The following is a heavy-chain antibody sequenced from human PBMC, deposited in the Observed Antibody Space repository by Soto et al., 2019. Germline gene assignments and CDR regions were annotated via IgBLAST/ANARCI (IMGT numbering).Heavy chain of an antibody. CDR2: IYYSGSI. CDR3: ARPVYLTQGVDTAMVTYYFDY. D-gene: IGHD5-18*01. CDR1: GGSISSSSYY. V-gene: IGHV4-39*01. Sequence: SETLSLTCTVSGGSISSSSYYWGWIRQPPGKGLEWIGSIYYSGSIYYNPSLKSRVTISVDTSKNQFSLKLSSVTAADTAVYYCARPVYLTQGVDTAMVTYYFDYWGQGTLVTVSS. J-gene: IGHJ4*02.